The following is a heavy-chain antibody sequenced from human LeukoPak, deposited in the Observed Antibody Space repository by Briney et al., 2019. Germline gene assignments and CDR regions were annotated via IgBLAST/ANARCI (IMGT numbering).Heavy chain of an antibody. CDR2: IKQDGSET. V-gene: IGHV3-7*01. D-gene: IGHD6-6*01. Sequence: GGSLRLSCEASGFTFSSYWMNWVRQAPGKGLEWVANIKQDGSETYYVDSVEGRSTISRDNAKNSLYLQMDSLRAEDTAVYYCARISHTEKYCRDFWGQGTLVTVSS. CDR1: GFTFSSYW. CDR3: ARISHTEKYCRDF. J-gene: IGHJ4*02.